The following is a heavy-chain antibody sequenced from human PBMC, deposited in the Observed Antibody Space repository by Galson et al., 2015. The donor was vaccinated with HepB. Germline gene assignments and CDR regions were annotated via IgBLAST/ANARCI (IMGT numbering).Heavy chain of an antibody. CDR3: ARGHPARIFDY. Sequence: SLRLSCAASGFTFSSYAMHWVRQAPGKGLEWVAVISYDGSNKYYADSVKGRFTISRDNSKNTLYLQMNSLRAEDTAVYYCARGHPARIFDYWGQGTLVTVSS. J-gene: IGHJ4*02. CDR1: GFTFSSYA. CDR2: ISYDGSNK. V-gene: IGHV3-30-3*01.